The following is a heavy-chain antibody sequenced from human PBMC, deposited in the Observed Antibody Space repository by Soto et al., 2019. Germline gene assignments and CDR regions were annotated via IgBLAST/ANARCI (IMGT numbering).Heavy chain of an antibody. V-gene: IGHV1-18*01. D-gene: IGHD7-27*01. CDR2: ISAYNGNT. CDR3: ARDYRALTGDRWFDP. J-gene: IGHJ5*02. Sequence: GASVKVSCKASGYTFTSYGISWARQAPGQGLEWMGWISAYNGNTNYAQKLQGRVTMTTDTSTSTAYMELRSLRSDDTAVYYCARDYRALTGDRWFDPWGQGTLVTVSS. CDR1: GYTFTSYG.